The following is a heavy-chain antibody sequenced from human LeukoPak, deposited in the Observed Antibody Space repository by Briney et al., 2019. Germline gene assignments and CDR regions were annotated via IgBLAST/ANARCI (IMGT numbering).Heavy chain of an antibody. Sequence: SETLSLTCTVSGGSISSYYWSWIRQPPGKGLEWIGYIYYSGSTNYNPSLKSRVTISVDTSKNQFSLKLSSVTAVDTAVYYCARAGGYSGYGTLDYWGQGTLVTVSS. CDR1: GGSISSYY. CDR3: ARAGGYSGYGTLDY. D-gene: IGHD5-12*01. CDR2: IYYSGST. V-gene: IGHV4-59*01. J-gene: IGHJ4*02.